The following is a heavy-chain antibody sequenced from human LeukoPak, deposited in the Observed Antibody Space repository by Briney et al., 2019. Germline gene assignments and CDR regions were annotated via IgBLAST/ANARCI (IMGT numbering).Heavy chain of an antibody. Sequence: GGSLRLSCAASGFTFSSYWMSWVRQAPGKGLEWVANIKQDGSEKYYVDSVKGRFTISRDNAKNSLYLQMNSLRAEDTAVYYCARGDYSSGWYRERYFDYWGQGTLVTVSS. CDR2: IKQDGSEK. J-gene: IGHJ4*02. D-gene: IGHD6-19*01. CDR3: ARGDYSSGWYRERYFDY. V-gene: IGHV3-7*01. CDR1: GFTFSSYW.